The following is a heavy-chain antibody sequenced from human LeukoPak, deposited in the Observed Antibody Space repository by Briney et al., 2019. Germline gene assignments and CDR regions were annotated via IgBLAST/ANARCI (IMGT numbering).Heavy chain of an antibody. J-gene: IGHJ4*02. CDR3: ARSPRLGRYGYGPWELPVSYFDY. Sequence: PSETLCLTCTVSGGSLRGTSSYWTCIWQPAGKCLGYIWLIFTIGRTSYNPSLKSRVTISVDTSKNQFSLKLSSVTAAETAVYYCARSPRLGRYGYGPWELPVSYFDYWGQGTLVTVSS. V-gene: IGHV4-61*02. CDR1: GGSLRGTSSY. CDR2: IFTIGRT. D-gene: IGHD1-26*01.